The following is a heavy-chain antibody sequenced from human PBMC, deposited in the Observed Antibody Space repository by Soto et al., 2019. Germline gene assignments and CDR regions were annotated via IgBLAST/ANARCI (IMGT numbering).Heavy chain of an antibody. CDR3: ARAIQLWSYSPFDY. D-gene: IGHD5-18*01. V-gene: IGHV3-33*01. J-gene: IGHJ4*02. CDR1: GFRFSSYG. CDR2: IWYDGSNK. Sequence: GGSLRLSCAASGFRFSSYGMHWVRQAPGKGLEWVAVIWYDGSNKYYADSVKGRFTISRDNSKNTLYLQMNSLTAADTAVYYCARAIQLWSYSPFDYWGQGTLVTVSS.